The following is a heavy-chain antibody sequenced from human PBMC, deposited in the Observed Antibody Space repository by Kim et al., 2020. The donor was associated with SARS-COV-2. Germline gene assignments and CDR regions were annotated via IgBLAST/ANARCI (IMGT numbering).Heavy chain of an antibody. J-gene: IGHJ4*02. Sequence: TPSRKSRVTISVDTSKNQFSLKLSSVTAADTAVYYCARLSGNMVRGNHDYRGQGTLVTVSS. CDR3: ARLSGNMVRGNHDY. V-gene: IGHV4-39*01. D-gene: IGHD3-10*01.